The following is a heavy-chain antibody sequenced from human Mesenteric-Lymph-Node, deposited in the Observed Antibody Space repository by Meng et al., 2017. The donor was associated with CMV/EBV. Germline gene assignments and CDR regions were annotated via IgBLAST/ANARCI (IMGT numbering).Heavy chain of an antibody. D-gene: IGHD3-3*01. CDR2: ISSSGSTI. V-gene: IGHV3-48*03. J-gene: IGHJ4*02. CDR1: GFTFSSYE. CDR3: VRDLYYDFWSGYSS. Sequence: GESLKISCVASGFTFSSYEMNWVRQAPGKGLEWVSYISSSGSTIYYADSVKGRFTISRDNAKNTLYLQVNSLRAEDTAMYYCVRDLYYDFWSGYSSWGQGTLVTVSS.